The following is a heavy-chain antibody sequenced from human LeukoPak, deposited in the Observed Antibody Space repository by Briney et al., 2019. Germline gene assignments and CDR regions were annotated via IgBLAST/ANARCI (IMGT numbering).Heavy chain of an antibody. CDR3: AKVRTYGDPGHYYYGMDV. V-gene: IGHV3-30*18. D-gene: IGHD4-17*01. Sequence: GGSLTLSCAASGFIFSSCGMHWVRQAPGKGLEWVAVVSYDGNKKYYADSVKGRFTISRDNSKYTLYLQMNSLRAEDTAVYYCAKVRTYGDPGHYYYGMDVWGQGTTVTVSS. CDR2: VSYDGNKK. CDR1: GFIFSSCG. J-gene: IGHJ6*02.